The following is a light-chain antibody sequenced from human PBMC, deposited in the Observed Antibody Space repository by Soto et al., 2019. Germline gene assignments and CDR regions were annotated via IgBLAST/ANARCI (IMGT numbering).Light chain of an antibody. V-gene: IGLV2-14*01. CDR3: FSYTASSTLV. CDR2: EVS. Sequence: QSALTQPASVSGSPGQSITISCTGTSSDVGGYNYVSWYQQHPAKAPKLMIYEVSNRPSGVSHRFSGSKSGNTASLTISGSQDEAEPDYYCFSYTASSTLVFGGGTQLTVL. CDR1: SSDVGGYNY. J-gene: IGLJ7*01.